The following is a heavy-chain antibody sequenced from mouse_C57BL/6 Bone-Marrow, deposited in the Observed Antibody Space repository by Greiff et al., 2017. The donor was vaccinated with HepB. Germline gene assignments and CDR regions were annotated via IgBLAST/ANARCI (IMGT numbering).Heavy chain of an antibody. D-gene: IGHD1-1*01. CDR1: GFNIKDDY. Sequence: EVQLQHSGAELVRPGASVKLSCTASGFNIKDDYMHWVKQRPEQGLEWIGWIDPENGDTEYASKFQGKATITADTSSNTAYLQLSSLTSEDTAVYYCTTSPIITTVVATSSDYWGQGTTLTVSS. J-gene: IGHJ2*01. CDR3: TTSPIITTVVATSSDY. V-gene: IGHV14-4*01. CDR2: IDPENGDT.